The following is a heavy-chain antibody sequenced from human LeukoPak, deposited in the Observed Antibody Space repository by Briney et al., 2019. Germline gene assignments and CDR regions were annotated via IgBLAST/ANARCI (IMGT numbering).Heavy chain of an antibody. D-gene: IGHD3-22*01. CDR1: GGSISSGGYY. V-gene: IGHV4-61*08. CDR3: ARDYDSSGYVDY. CDR2: IYYSGST. J-gene: IGHJ4*02. Sequence: SGTLSLTCTVSGGSISSGGYYWSWIRQHPGKGLEWIGYIYYSGSTYYNPSLKSRVTISVDTSKNQFSLKLSSVTAAGTAVYYCARDYDSSGYVDYWGQGTLVTVSS.